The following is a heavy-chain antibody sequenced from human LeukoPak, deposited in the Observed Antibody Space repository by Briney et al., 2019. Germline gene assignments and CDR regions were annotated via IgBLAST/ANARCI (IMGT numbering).Heavy chain of an antibody. CDR1: GGSISSGSYY. D-gene: IGHD1-26*01. CDR3: ARLDSGSYPATIDY. J-gene: IGHJ4*02. CDR2: IYYSGST. Sequence: PSQTLSLTCTVSGGSISSGSYYWSWIRQPPGKGLEWIGYIYYSGSTNYNPSLKSRVTISVDTPKNQFSLKLSSVTAADTAVYYCARLDSGSYPATIDYWGQGTLVTVSS. V-gene: IGHV4-61*01.